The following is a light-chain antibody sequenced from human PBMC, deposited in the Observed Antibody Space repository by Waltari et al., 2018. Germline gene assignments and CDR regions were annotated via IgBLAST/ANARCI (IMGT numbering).Light chain of an antibody. Sequence: QSALTQPASVSGSPGQPITISCTGTSSDIGAYNFVSCYQKNPGKAPKVMIYDVNNRPSGVSSRFSGSKSGNTSSLTISGLQAEDEADYYCSSYTTGSTRYVFGSGTKVTVL. CDR1: SSDIGAYNF. CDR2: DVN. V-gene: IGLV2-14*03. J-gene: IGLJ1*01. CDR3: SSYTTGSTRYV.